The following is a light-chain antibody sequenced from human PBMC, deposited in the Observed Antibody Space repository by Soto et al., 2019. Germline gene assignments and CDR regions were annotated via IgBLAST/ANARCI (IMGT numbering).Light chain of an antibody. V-gene: IGKV2-30*01. J-gene: IGKJ1*01. CDR2: KAS. CDR3: MQGTRWLWT. Sequence: DVVLTQSPLSLPVALGQPASISCRSSQSLVFRDGNTYLNWFQQRPGQSPRRLIYKASNRDSGVPDRFSGSGSGTDFTLKISRVEAEDVGVYYCMQGTRWLWTFGQGTKVEIK. CDR1: QSLVFRDGNTY.